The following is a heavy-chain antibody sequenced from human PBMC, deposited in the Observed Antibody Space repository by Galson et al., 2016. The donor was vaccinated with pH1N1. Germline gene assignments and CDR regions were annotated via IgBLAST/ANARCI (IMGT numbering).Heavy chain of an antibody. J-gene: IGHJ5*02. CDR1: GFTFSNFW. Sequence: SGFTFSNFWMHWVRQAPGKGLEWVANIRQDGSEKYYMDSVKGRFTISRDNAKNSLYLQMNSLTAEDTAVYYCARARFDPWGQGTLVTVSS. CDR3: ARARFDP. V-gene: IGHV3-7*01. CDR2: IRQDGSEK.